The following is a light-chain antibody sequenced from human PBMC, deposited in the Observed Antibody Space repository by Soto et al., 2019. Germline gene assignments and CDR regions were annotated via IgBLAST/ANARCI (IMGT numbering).Light chain of an antibody. J-gene: IGKJ2*01. V-gene: IGKV1-5*01. CDR1: QAINNY. CDR2: DTS. CDR3: QQYNSFPFT. Sequence: DIQMTQSSSTLSASVGDSVTITCRASQAINNYLAWYLQKPGQAPKLLIYDTSSLESGVPSRFSGSGSGTEVTLTVSSLQPDDFAPYHCQQYNSFPFTFGQGTKLEIK.